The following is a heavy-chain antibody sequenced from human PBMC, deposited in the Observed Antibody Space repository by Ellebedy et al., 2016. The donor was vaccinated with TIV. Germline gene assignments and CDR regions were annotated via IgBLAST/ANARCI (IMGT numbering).Heavy chain of an antibody. D-gene: IGHD6-25*01. V-gene: IGHV3-30-3*01. CDR1: GFTFSSYA. CDR2: MSYDGSNK. CDR3: AREGPAAHDAFDI. Sequence: GESLKISCAASGFTFSSYAMHWVRQAPGKGLEWVAVMSYDGSNKYYADSVKGRFTISRDISRNTLYLQMNSLRVEETAVYYCAREGPAAHDAFDIWGQGTMVTVSS. J-gene: IGHJ3*02.